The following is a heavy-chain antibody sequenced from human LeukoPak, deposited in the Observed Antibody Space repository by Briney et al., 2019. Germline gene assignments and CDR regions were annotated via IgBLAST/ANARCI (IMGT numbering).Heavy chain of an antibody. CDR1: GDSIPSGTYY. Sequence: PSETLSLTCHVSGDSIPSGTYYWSWIRQAAGKGLEWIGRISNSGISSNYNPSLKSRVTISIDTSKKQIFLELRSVTAADTAAYYCARRVTIFGVVGTFDIWGQGTTVTVSS. V-gene: IGHV4-61*02. J-gene: IGHJ3*02. CDR2: ISNSGISS. CDR3: ARRVTIFGVVGTFDI. D-gene: IGHD3-3*01.